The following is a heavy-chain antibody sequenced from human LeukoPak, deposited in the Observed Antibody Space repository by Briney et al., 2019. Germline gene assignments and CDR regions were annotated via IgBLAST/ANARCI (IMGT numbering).Heavy chain of an antibody. J-gene: IGHJ5*02. CDR1: GFTFSSYD. CDR2: IWYDGSNK. Sequence: GGSLRLSCAASGFTFSSYDMHWVRQAPGKGLEWVAVIWYDGSNKYYADSVKGRFTISRDNTKNTLYLQMNSLRAEDTAVYYCARDLGGNWFDPWGQGTLVTVSS. CDR3: ARDLGGNWFDP. V-gene: IGHV3-33*01.